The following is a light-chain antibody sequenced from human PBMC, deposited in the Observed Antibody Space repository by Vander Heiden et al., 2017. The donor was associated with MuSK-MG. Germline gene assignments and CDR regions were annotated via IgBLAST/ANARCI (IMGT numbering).Light chain of an antibody. CDR2: DAS. CDR3: QQRSNWPRLT. Sequence: EIVLTQSPATLSLSPGERATLSCRAGQSVSSYLAWYQQKPGQSPRLLIYDASNRATGPPARSTGSRYGKDFTLTISSREPEDYAVYYCQQRSNWPRLTFGQGTQMEIK. V-gene: IGKV3-11*01. J-gene: IGKJ5*01. CDR1: QSVSSY.